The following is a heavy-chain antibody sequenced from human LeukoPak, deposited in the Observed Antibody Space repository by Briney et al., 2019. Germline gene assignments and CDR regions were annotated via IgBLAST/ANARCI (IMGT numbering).Heavy chain of an antibody. J-gene: IGHJ2*01. CDR2: VYYTGST. CDR3: AKDGGGGYVTDWYLDL. V-gene: IGHV4-59*01. D-gene: IGHD5-12*01. Sequence: PSETLSLTCTVSGGSISTYYWSWIRQPPGKGLEWIGYVYYTGSTNYNPSLKSRVTISVDTSKNQFSLKLSSVTAADTAVYYCAKDGGGGYVTDWYLDLWGRGTLVAVSS. CDR1: GGSISTYY.